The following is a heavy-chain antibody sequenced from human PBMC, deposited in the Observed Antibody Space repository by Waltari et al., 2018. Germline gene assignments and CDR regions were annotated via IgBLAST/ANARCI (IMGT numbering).Heavy chain of an antibody. V-gene: IGHV3-23*01. D-gene: IGHD3-22*01. Sequence: EVHLLESGGGLAQPGGSLRLSCAASGFNFISYAMSWVRQAPGKGVEWVSGYCDRCVITKYSDSVKGRFTVSRDNSKNTVFLQLNSLRAEDTAIYYCARHLYSIDYLELGNWGQGTLVTVSS. CDR3: ARHLYSIDYLELGN. J-gene: IGHJ4*02. CDR1: GFNFISYA. CDR2: YCDRCVIT.